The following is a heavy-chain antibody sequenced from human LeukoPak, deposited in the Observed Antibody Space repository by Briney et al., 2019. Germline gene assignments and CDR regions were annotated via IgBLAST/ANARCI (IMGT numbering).Heavy chain of an antibody. CDR1: GFTFSNYW. CDR2: IKSDGSST. J-gene: IGHJ4*02. D-gene: IGHD1-26*01. CDR3: AREFSGSYIY. V-gene: IGHV3-74*01. Sequence: GGSLRLSCAASGFTFSNYWMHWVRQAPGKGLVWVSRIKSDGSSTTYAGSVKGRFTISRDNAKSTLYLQMNSLRAEDTAMYYCAREFSGSYIYWGQGTLVTVSS.